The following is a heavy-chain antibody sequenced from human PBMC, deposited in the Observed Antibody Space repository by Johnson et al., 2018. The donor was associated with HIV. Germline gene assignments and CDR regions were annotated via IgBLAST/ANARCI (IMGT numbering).Heavy chain of an antibody. CDR3: ARAQLLADDAFNN. V-gene: IGHV3-74*02. CDR1: GITVSSNY. CDR2: ISGDGSSS. Sequence: VQLVESGGGLVQPGGSLRLSCAASGITVSSNYMSWVRQAPGKGLMWVSRISGDGSSSSYADSGKGRFTISRDNAKNTLYLQLNSLRVEDTAIYYCARAQLLADDAFNNWGQGTMVTVSS. J-gene: IGHJ3*02. D-gene: IGHD6-6*01.